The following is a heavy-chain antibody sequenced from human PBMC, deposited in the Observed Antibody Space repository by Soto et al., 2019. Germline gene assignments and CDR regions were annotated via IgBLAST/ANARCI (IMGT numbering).Heavy chain of an antibody. D-gene: IGHD2-2*02. Sequence: SETLSLTCPVSGGSVGSGNYYWSWIRQPPGKGLEWIGYIYYSGSTNYNPSLKSRVTISIDTSKNQFSLKLSSVTAADTAVYYCARGGGYCGSTSCYTYYFDYWGQGALVTVSS. CDR3: ARGGGYCGSTSCYTYYFDY. CDR1: GGSVGSGNYY. CDR2: IYYSGST. V-gene: IGHV4-61*01. J-gene: IGHJ4*02.